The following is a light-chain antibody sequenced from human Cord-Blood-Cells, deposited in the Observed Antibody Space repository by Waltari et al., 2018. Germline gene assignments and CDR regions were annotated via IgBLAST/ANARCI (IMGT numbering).Light chain of an antibody. J-gene: IGLJ3*02. V-gene: IGLV5-45*02. CDR2: YKSDSDK. Sequence: ASPGASASLTCTLRSGINVGTYRIYWYQQKPGSPPQYLLRYKSDSDKQQGSGVPSRFSGSKDASANAGILLISGLQSEDEADYYCMIWHSSAWVFGGGTKLTVL. CDR1: SGINVGTYR. CDR3: MIWHSSAWV.